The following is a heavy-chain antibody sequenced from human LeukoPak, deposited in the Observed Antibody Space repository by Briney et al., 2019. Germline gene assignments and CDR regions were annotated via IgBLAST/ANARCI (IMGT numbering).Heavy chain of an antibody. Sequence: GGSLRLSCAASGFTFDDYAMHWVRHGPGKGLEWVSGISWNSGSIGYADSVKGRFTISRDNAKNSLYLQMNSLRAEDTALYYCAKDKGSGWYSDYFDYWGQGTLVTVSS. CDR1: GFTFDDYA. D-gene: IGHD6-19*01. CDR3: AKDKGSGWYSDYFDY. CDR2: ISWNSGSI. V-gene: IGHV3-9*01. J-gene: IGHJ4*02.